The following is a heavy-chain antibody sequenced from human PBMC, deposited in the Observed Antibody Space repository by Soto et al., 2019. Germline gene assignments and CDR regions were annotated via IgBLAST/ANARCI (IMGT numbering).Heavy chain of an antibody. Sequence: GSLRLSCSASGFMFSESTIYWLRQVPGKGLEAISAVSTSGRSTYYADSVKDRFTISRDNSKNTLFLQMGSLRPEDTAIYYCVKQAHGLDGVAFDYWGQGTQVTVSS. V-gene: IGHV3-64D*06. J-gene: IGHJ4*02. D-gene: IGHD2-15*01. CDR3: VKQAHGLDGVAFDY. CDR1: GFMFSEST. CDR2: VSTSGRST.